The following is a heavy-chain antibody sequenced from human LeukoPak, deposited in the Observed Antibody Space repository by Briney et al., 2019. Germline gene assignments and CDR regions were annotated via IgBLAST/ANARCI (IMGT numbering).Heavy chain of an antibody. V-gene: IGHV4-38-2*01. J-gene: IGHJ6*03. Sequence: PSETLSLTCAVSGYPINNAYYWVWIRQPPGQGLEWIGSLYHPDSTYYNPSLKSRVTMSVDTSRNQFSLKLSFVTAGDTAVYYCARHYDSYFYYYLDLWGTGTTVTVSS. CDR1: GYPINNAYY. CDR2: LYHPDST. D-gene: IGHD4-17*01. CDR3: ARHYDSYFYYYLDL.